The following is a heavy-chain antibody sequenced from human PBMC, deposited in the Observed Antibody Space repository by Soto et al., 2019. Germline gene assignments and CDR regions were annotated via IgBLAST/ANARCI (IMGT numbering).Heavy chain of an antibody. J-gene: IGHJ5*02. Sequence: TSETLSLTCTVSGGSISSGGYYWSWIRQHPGKGLEWIGYIYYSGSTYYNPSLKSRVTISVDTSKNQFSLKLSSVTAADTAVYYCARDAAAAGTDSRYNWFAPWGQGTLVTVSS. CDR3: ARDAAAAGTDSRYNWFAP. D-gene: IGHD6-13*01. CDR2: IYYSGST. CDR1: GGSISSGGYY. V-gene: IGHV4-31*03.